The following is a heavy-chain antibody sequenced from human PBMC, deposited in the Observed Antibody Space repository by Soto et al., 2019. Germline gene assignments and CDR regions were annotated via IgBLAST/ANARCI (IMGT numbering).Heavy chain of an antibody. CDR3: AALDCNSTSCYSTLDY. V-gene: IGHV4-4*07. CDR2: IYDTGST. CDR1: GGSISTYH. Sequence: SETLSLTCTVSGGSISTYHWTWIRQPAGKGLEWIGRIYDTGSTNYNPSLKSRVTMLVDTCKTQFSLKLNSLTAADTAVYYCAALDCNSTSCYSTLDYWGQGTLLAVSS. J-gene: IGHJ4*02. D-gene: IGHD2-2*01.